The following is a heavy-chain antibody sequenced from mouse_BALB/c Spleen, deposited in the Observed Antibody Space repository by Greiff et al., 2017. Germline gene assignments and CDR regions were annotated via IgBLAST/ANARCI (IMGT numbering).Heavy chain of an antibody. J-gene: IGHJ4*01. CDR3: SRGAAMDY. CDR1: GVPITSGY. V-gene: IGHV3-8*02. Sequence: EVQLVESGPSFVKPSQTLSLTCSVSGVPITSGYWNWIRKFPGNKLEYMGYISYSGSTYYNPSLKSRISITRDTSKNQYYLQLNSVTTEDTATCYYSRGAAMDYWGQGTSVTVAS. CDR2: ISYSGST.